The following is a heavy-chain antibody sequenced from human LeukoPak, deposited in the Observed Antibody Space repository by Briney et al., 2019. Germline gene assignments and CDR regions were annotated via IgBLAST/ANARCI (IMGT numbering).Heavy chain of an antibody. D-gene: IGHD2-2*01. V-gene: IGHV1-2*02. Sequence: ASVKVSCKASGYTFTGYYMHWVRQAPGQGLEWMGWINPNSGGTNYAQKFQGRVTMTRDTSISTAYMELSRLRSDDTAVYYCARETLCSSTSCLDYWGQRTLVTVSS. J-gene: IGHJ4*02. CDR1: GYTFTGYY. CDR2: INPNSGGT. CDR3: ARETLCSSTSCLDY.